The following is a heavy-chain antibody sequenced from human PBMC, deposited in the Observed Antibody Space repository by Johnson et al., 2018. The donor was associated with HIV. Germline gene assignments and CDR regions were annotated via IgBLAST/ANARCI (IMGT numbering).Heavy chain of an antibody. V-gene: IGHV3-30*19. Sequence: QVQLVESGGGVVQPGRSLRLSCAASGFTFSSYGMHWVRQAPGKGLEWVAVISYDGSNKYYADSVKGRFTLSRDNSKNTLYLQMNSLRAEDTAVYYCARGLLWFGELLEAFDIWGQGTMVTVSS. J-gene: IGHJ3*02. CDR1: GFTFSSYG. CDR2: ISYDGSNK. D-gene: IGHD3-10*01. CDR3: ARGLLWFGELLEAFDI.